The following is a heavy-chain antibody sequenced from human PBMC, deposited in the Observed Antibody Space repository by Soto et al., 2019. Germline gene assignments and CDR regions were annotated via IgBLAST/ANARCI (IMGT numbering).Heavy chain of an antibody. D-gene: IGHD3-3*01. CDR1: GYTFTSYG. J-gene: IGHJ6*02. V-gene: IGHV1-18*01. CDR3: ARPITIFGVDLYGMDV. CDR2: ISAYNGNT. Sequence: QVQLVQSGAEVKKPGASVKVSCKASGYTFTSYGISWVRQAPGQGLEWMGWISAYNGNTNYAQKLQGRVTMTTDTSTSPAYMELRSLRSDDTAVYYCARPITIFGVDLYGMDVWGQWTTVTVSS.